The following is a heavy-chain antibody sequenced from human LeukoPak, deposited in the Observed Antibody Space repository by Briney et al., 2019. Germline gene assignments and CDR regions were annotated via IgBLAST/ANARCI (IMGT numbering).Heavy chain of an antibody. V-gene: IGHV3-21*01. CDR3: ARDQVATIDY. D-gene: IGHD5-12*01. CDR2: ISSSSSYI. Sequence: GGSLRLSCAASGFTFSSYSMNWVRQAPGKGLEWVSSISSSSSYIYYADSVKGRFTISRDNAKNSLYLQMNSPRAEDTAVYYCARDQVATIDYWGQGTLVTVSS. CDR1: GFTFSSYS. J-gene: IGHJ4*02.